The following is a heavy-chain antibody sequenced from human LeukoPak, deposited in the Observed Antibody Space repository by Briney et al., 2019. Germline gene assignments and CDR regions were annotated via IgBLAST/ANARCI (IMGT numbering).Heavy chain of an antibody. CDR2: ISGSGGST. CDR1: GFTFSSYA. J-gene: IGHJ4*02. D-gene: IGHD6-19*01. Sequence: GGSLRLSGAASGFTFSSYAMSWFRQAPGKGLDWVSAISGSGGSTYYADSVKGRFTISRDNSKNTLYLQMNSLRAEDTAVYYCAKGTIAVAGNFDYWGQGTLVTVSS. V-gene: IGHV3-23*01. CDR3: AKGTIAVAGNFDY.